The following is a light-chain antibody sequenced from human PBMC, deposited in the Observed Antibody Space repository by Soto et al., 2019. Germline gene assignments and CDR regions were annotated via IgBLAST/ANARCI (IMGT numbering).Light chain of an antibody. V-gene: IGLV4-69*01. Sequence: QPVLTQSPSASASLGASVTLTCTLNSGQSSYAIAWHQQQPEKGPRYLMKLNSDGSHSKGDGIPDRFSGSSSGAERYLTISSLQSEDEADYCCQTCDTGIRVVFGGGTKLTVL. CDR2: LNSDGSH. CDR3: QTCDTGIRVV. J-gene: IGLJ2*01. CDR1: SGQSSYA.